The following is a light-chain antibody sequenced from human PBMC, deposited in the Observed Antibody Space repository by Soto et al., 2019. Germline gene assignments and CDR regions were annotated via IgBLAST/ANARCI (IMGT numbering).Light chain of an antibody. CDR1: QSVDTY. J-gene: IGKJ1*01. CDR2: AAS. Sequence: DIQMTQSPSSLSASVGDRVSITCRASQSVDTYLNWYQQRPGKAPNLLIYAASTLQSGVPARFSGSGSGTDFTLTISSLQPEDFATYYCQQSYSIPRTFSQGTKVDIK. V-gene: IGKV1-39*01. CDR3: QQSYSIPRT.